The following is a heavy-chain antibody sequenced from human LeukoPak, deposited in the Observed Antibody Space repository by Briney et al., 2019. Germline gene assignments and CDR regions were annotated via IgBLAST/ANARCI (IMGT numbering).Heavy chain of an antibody. V-gene: IGHV4-59*01. CDR2: IYYSGFT. J-gene: IGHJ3*02. CDR1: GGSISNYY. CDR3: ARERTVTDAFDI. D-gene: IGHD4-17*01. Sequence: SETPSLTCTVSGGSISNYYWTWIRQPPGKGLEWIGYIYYSGFTNYNPSLKSRVTISVDTSKNQFSLKLSSVTAADTAVYYCARERTVTDAFDIWGQGTMVTVSS.